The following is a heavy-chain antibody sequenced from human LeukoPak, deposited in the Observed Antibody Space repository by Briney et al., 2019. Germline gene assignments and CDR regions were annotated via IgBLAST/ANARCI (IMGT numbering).Heavy chain of an antibody. J-gene: IGHJ3*02. CDR2: INPNSGGT. V-gene: IGHV1-2*04. D-gene: IGHD2-15*01. CDR3: ALDRDCSGGSCYLEITQHAFDI. Sequence: ASVTVSCKASGYTFTGYYMHWVRQAPGQGLEWMGWINPNSGGTNYAQKFQGWVTMTRDTSISTAYMELSSLRSEDTAVYYCALDRDCSGGSCYLEITQHAFDIWGQGTMVTVSS. CDR1: GYTFTGYY.